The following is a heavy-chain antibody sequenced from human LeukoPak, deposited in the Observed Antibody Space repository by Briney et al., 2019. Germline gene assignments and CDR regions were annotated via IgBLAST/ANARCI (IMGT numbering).Heavy chain of an antibody. D-gene: IGHD6-13*01. CDR2: IYHSGST. V-gene: IGHV4-39*07. Sequence: SETLSLTCTVSGGSISSSSYYWGWIRQPPGKGLEWIGSIYHSGSTYYNPSLKSRVTISVDTSKNQFSLKVTSVTAADTAVYYCARGSTYSSSWYYWGQGTLVTVSS. CDR3: ARGSTYSSSWYY. J-gene: IGHJ4*02. CDR1: GGSISSSSYY.